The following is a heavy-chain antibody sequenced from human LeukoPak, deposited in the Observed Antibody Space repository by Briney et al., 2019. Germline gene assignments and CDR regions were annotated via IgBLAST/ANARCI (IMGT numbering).Heavy chain of an antibody. V-gene: IGHV3-23*01. Sequence: HAGGSLRLSCAASGFTFNNFAMSWVRQAPGKGLEWVSVISGSGGDIYKADSVKGRFTISRDNSKSTLSLQMNSLRAEDTAVYYCAKDRGTVLPDWGQGTMVTVSS. D-gene: IGHD3-16*01. CDR2: ISGSGGDI. J-gene: IGHJ3*01. CDR3: AKDRGTVLPD. CDR1: GFTFNNFA.